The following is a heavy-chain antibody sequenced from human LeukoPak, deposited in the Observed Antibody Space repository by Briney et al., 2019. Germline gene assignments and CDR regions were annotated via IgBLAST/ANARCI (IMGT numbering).Heavy chain of an antibody. Sequence: GGSLRLSCAASGFTFDDYGMNWVRQAPGKGLEWVSYISSSGSTIYYADSVKGRFTISRDNAKNSLYLQMNSLRAEDTALYYCACAKINYYDSSGVGAFDIWGQGTMVTVSS. D-gene: IGHD3-22*01. J-gene: IGHJ3*02. V-gene: IGHV3-48*04. CDR1: GFTFDDYG. CDR3: ACAKINYYDSSGVGAFDI. CDR2: ISSSGSTI.